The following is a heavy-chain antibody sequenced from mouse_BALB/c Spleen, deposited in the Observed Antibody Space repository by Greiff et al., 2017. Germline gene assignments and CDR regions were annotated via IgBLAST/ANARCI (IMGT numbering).Heavy chain of an antibody. CDR3: ATRYGNYAAMDY. Sequence: VLLEESGPGLVTPSQSLSLTCSVTGYSFTSGYYWYWIRQIPGNRLEWMGYIRYDGSNNYNPSLKNRIAITRDTSKNQFFLKLNTVTTEDTATYYCATRYGNYAAMDYWGQGTSVTVSS. D-gene: IGHD2-10*02. CDR1: GYSFTSGYY. J-gene: IGHJ4*01. CDR2: IRYDGSN. V-gene: IGHV3-6*02.